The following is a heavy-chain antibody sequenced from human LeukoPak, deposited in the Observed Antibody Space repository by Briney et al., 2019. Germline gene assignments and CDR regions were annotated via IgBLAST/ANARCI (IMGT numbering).Heavy chain of an antibody. CDR2: IKQDGSEK. Sequence: PGGSLRLSCAASGFTFSSYWMSWVRQAPGKGLEWVANIKQDGSEKYYVDSVKGRFTISRDNAKNSLYLQMNSLRAEDTAVYYCARVLAARGSYYTDVWGKGTTVTVSS. D-gene: IGHD6-6*01. CDR1: GFTFSSYW. J-gene: IGHJ6*03. V-gene: IGHV3-7*01. CDR3: ARVLAARGSYYTDV.